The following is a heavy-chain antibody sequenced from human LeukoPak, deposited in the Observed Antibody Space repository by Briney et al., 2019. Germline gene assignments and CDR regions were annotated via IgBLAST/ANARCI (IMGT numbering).Heavy chain of an antibody. CDR1: GGSFSGYY. CDR2: INHSGST. CDR3: ARRLVVAAYFDY. V-gene: IGHV4-34*01. Sequence: SETLSLTCAVYGGSFSGYYWSWIRQPPGKGLEWIGEINHSGSTNYNPSLKSRVTISVDTSKNQFSLKLSSVTAADTAVYYCARRLVVAAYFDYWGQGTLVTVSS. D-gene: IGHD6-19*01. J-gene: IGHJ4*02.